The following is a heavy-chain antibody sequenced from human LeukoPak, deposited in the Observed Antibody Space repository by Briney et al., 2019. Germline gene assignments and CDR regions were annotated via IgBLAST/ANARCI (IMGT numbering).Heavy chain of an antibody. Sequence: GGSLRLSCAASGFTFSSYSMNWVRQAPGKGPEWVSSISSSSSYIYYADSVKGRFTISRDNAKNSLYLQMNSLRAEDTAVYYCARDTIVVVPAAIDGQIYYYYYMDVWGKGTTVTVSS. CDR2: ISSSSSYI. V-gene: IGHV3-21*01. D-gene: IGHD2-2*02. J-gene: IGHJ6*03. CDR1: GFTFSSYS. CDR3: ARDTIVVVPAAIDGQIYYYYYMDV.